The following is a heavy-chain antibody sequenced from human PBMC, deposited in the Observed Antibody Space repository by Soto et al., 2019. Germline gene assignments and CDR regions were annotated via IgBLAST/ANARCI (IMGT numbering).Heavy chain of an antibody. J-gene: IGHJ6*02. CDR2: IDPSDSYT. Sequence: GESLKISCKGSGYSFTSYWISWVRQMPGKGLEWMGRIDPSDSYTNYSPSFQGHVTISADKSIGTAYLQWSSLKASDTAMYYCARLRIYEYYYYGMDVWGQGTTVTVSS. D-gene: IGHD5-12*01. V-gene: IGHV5-10-1*01. CDR1: GYSFTSYW. CDR3: ARLRIYEYYYYGMDV.